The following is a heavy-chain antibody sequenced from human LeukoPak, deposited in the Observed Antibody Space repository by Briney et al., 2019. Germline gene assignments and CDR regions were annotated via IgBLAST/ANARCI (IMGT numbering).Heavy chain of an antibody. V-gene: IGHV3-30*18. J-gene: IGHJ4*02. D-gene: IGHD1-7*01. CDR3: AKDEDSGTTFGEIDY. Sequence: GGSLRLSCAASGFTFSSYGMHWVRQAPGKGLEWVAVISYDGSNKYYADSVKGRLTISRDNSKNTLYLQMNSLRAEDTAVYYCAKDEDSGTTFGEIDYWGQGTLVTVSP. CDR1: GFTFSSYG. CDR2: ISYDGSNK.